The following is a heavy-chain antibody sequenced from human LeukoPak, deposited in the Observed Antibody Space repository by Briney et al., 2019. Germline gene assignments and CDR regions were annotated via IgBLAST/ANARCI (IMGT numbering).Heavy chain of an antibody. D-gene: IGHD6-13*01. CDR1: GFTFSDHA. Sequence: GGSLRLSCAASGFTFSDHAMHWVRQAPGKGLEWVSAVGIAADIFYPGSVKGRFTISRENAKNSLYLQMNSLRVEDTAVYYCVRDNPRQQGFAYWGQGTLVTVSS. CDR2: VGIAADI. CDR3: VRDNPRQQGFAY. J-gene: IGHJ4*02. V-gene: IGHV3-13*01.